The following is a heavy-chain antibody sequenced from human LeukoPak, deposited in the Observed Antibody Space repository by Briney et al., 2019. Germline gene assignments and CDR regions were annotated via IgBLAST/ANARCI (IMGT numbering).Heavy chain of an antibody. J-gene: IGHJ4*02. V-gene: IGHV4-34*01. Sequence: PSETLSLTCAVYGGSFSGYYWSWIRQPPGKGLEWIGEINHSGSTNYNPSLRSRVTISVDTSKNQFSLKLSSVTAADTAVYYCASAYYDILTLGYIDYWGQGTLVTVSS. CDR1: GGSFSGYY. CDR3: ASAYYDILTLGYIDY. CDR2: INHSGST. D-gene: IGHD3-9*01.